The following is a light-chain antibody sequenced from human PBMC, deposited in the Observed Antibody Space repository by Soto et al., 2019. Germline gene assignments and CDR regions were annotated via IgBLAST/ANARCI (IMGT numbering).Light chain of an antibody. V-gene: IGKV3-11*01. CDR1: QSFRGL. CDR3: QQRHMWPIT. Sequence: FKQTPITLSLSPGESATLSCRASQSFRGLLAWYQQKPGQAPRLLIYDAYNRATGIPPRFSGSGSGTDFTLTISSLEPEDSAVYYCQQRHMWPITFGQGTRLEIK. CDR2: DAY. J-gene: IGKJ5*01.